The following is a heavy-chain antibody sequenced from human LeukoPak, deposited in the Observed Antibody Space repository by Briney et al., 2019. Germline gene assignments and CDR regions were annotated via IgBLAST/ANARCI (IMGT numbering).Heavy chain of an antibody. V-gene: IGHV3-30-3*01. CDR2: ISYDGSNK. CDR3: ARDSGTPGRDGYNPAYYFDY. J-gene: IGHJ4*02. CDR1: GFTLSSYA. D-gene: IGHD5-24*01. Sequence: GGSLRLSCAASGFTLSSYAMHWVRQAPGKGLEWVAVISYDGSNKYYADSVKGRFTISRGNSKNTLYLQMNSLRAEDTAVYYCARDSGTPGRDGYNPAYYFDYWGQGTLVTVSS.